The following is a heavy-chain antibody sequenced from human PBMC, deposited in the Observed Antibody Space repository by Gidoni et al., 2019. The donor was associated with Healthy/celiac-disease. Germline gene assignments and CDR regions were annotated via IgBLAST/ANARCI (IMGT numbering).Heavy chain of an antibody. CDR1: GFTVRSNY. V-gene: IGHV3-66*01. D-gene: IGHD3-10*01. CDR2: IYSGGST. J-gene: IGHJ6*02. CDR3: ARDRGYFDYYGMDV. Sequence: EVQLVESGGGLVQPGGSLRLSCAASGFTVRSNYMSWVRQAPGKGLEWVSVIYSGGSTYYADSVKGRFTISRDNSKNTLYLQMNSLRAEDTAVYYCARDRGYFDYYGMDVWGQGTTVTVSS.